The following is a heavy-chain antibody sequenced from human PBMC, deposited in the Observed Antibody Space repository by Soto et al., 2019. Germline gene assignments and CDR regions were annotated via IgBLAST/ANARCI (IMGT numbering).Heavy chain of an antibody. V-gene: IGHV1-69*13. J-gene: IGHJ3*02. Sequence: SVKVSCKASGGTFSSYAISWVRQAPGQGLEWMGGIIPIFGTANYAQKFQGRVTITADESTSTAYMELSSLRSEDTAVYYCARDSGITIFGVVHTDAFDIWGQGTMVTVSS. CDR1: GGTFSSYA. CDR3: ARDSGITIFGVVHTDAFDI. CDR2: IIPIFGTA. D-gene: IGHD3-3*01.